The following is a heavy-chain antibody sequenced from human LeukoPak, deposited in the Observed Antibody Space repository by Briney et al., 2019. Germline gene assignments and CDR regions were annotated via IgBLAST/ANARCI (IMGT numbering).Heavy chain of an antibody. Sequence: ASVKVSCKASGYTFTSYAMNWVRQAPGQGLEWMGWINPNSGGTNYAQKFQGRVTMTRDTSISTAYMELSRLRSDDTAVYYCARSITMVRGVIIPYHWGQGTLVTVSS. D-gene: IGHD3-10*01. CDR3: ARSITMVRGVIIPYH. J-gene: IGHJ4*02. CDR1: GYTFTSYA. CDR2: INPNSGGT. V-gene: IGHV1-2*02.